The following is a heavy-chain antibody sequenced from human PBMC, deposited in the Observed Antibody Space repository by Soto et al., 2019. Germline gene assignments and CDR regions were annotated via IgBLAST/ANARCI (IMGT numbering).Heavy chain of an antibody. CDR2: ISSSGSGI. CDR1: GFTFRNYY. CDR3: ARYRTVLADYFDY. J-gene: IGHJ4*02. D-gene: IGHD3-3*01. V-gene: IGHV3-11*01. Sequence: GGSLRLSCATSGFTFRNYYMSWIRQAPGKGLEWVPYISSSGSGIFYADSVKGRFTISRDNAKNSLFLQMNSLRDEDTAVYYCARYRTVLADYFDYWGQGTLVTVSS.